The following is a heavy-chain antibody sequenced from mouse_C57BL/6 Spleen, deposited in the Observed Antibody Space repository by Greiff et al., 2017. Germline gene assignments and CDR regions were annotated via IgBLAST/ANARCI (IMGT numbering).Heavy chain of an antibody. J-gene: IGHJ4*01. CDR3: ARHGGYYESYAMDY. Sequence: EVMLVESGGDLVKPGGSLKLSCAASGFTFSSYGMSWVRQTPDKRLEWVATISSGGSYTYYPDSVKGRFTISRDNAKNTLYLQRSSLKSEDTAMYYCARHGGYYESYAMDYWGQGTSVTVSS. D-gene: IGHD2-3*01. CDR2: ISSGGSYT. CDR1: GFTFSSYG. V-gene: IGHV5-6*01.